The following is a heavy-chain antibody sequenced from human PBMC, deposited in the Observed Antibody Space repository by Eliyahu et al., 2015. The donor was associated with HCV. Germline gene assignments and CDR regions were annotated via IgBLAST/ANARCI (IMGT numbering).Heavy chain of an antibody. CDR2: IYATGTT. V-gene: IGHV4-61*02. J-gene: IGHJ4*02. CDR3: ARDRDSYDYFFDY. D-gene: IGHD5-12*01. CDR1: GASISSRNYY. Sequence: QVQLQESGPGLVKPPQTLSPTCTVSGASISSRNYYWSWIRQPAGKELEWIGRIYATGTTSYNPSLKSRVTISIDTSRNQFSLRLSSVTAADTAIYYCARDRDSYDYFFDYWGRGSLVTVSS.